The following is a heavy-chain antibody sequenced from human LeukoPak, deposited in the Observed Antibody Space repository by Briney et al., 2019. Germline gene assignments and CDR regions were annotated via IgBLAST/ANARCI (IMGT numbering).Heavy chain of an antibody. Sequence: GGSLRLSCAASRCTFSSYALSWVGQAPGKGLEWVSAISGSGGSTYYADSVKGRFTISRDNSKNTLYLQMNSLRAEDTAVYYCAKSPAEYQLLFPFDYWGQGTLFTVSS. CDR2: ISGSGGST. V-gene: IGHV3-23*01. CDR3: AKSPAEYQLLFPFDY. CDR1: RCTFSSYA. D-gene: IGHD2-2*01. J-gene: IGHJ4*02.